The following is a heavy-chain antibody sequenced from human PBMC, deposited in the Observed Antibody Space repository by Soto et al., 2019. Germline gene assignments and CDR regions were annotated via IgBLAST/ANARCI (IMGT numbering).Heavy chain of an antibody. CDR2: IWYDGSNK. CDR3: ARDPVAVAAPDRGYYYYYYGMDV. D-gene: IGHD6-19*01. V-gene: IGHV3-33*01. CDR1: GFTFSSYG. J-gene: IGHJ6*02. Sequence: GGSLRLSCAASGFTFSSYGMHWVRQAPGKGLEWVAVIWYDGSNKYYADSVKGRFTISRDNSKNTLYLQMNSLRAEDTAVYYCARDPVAVAAPDRGYYYYYYGMDVWGQGTTVTVSS.